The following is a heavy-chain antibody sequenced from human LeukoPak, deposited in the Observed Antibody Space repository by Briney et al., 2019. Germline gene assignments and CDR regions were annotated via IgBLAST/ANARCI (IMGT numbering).Heavy chain of an antibody. CDR2: ISGSGGST. CDR3: AKDLFTVVPAAPPPDWFDP. V-gene: IGHV3-23*01. CDR1: GFTFSSYA. Sequence: GGSLRLSCAASGFTFSSYAMSWVRQAPGKGLEWVSAISGSGGSTYYADSVKGRFTISRDNSKNPLYLQMNSLRAEDTAVYYCAKDLFTVVPAAPPPDWFDPWGQGTLVTVSS. D-gene: IGHD2-2*01. J-gene: IGHJ5*02.